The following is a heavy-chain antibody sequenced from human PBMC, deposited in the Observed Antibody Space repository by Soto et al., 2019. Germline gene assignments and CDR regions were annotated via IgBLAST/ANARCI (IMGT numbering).Heavy chain of an antibody. V-gene: IGHV4-59*01. Sequence: NPSETLSLTCTVSGGSIIDYYWRWIRQPPGKGLEWIGYVYYSGSTNYNPSLKSRVTISADTSKNQFSLKLSSVTAADTAVYYCARDAPRSSYFDYWGQGILVTVSS. J-gene: IGHJ4*02. CDR1: GGSIIDYY. CDR3: ARDAPRSSYFDY. CDR2: VYYSGST. D-gene: IGHD6-13*01.